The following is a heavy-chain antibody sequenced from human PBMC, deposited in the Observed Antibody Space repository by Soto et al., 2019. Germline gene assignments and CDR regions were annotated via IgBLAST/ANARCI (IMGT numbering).Heavy chain of an antibody. D-gene: IGHD6-19*01. CDR3: ARGGLLPDY. CDR2: FSHSGST. CDR1: GGSISSGGYS. V-gene: IGHV4-30-2*01. J-gene: IGHJ4*02. Sequence: QLQLQESGSGLVKPSQTLSRTCAVSGGSISSGGYSWSWIGQPPGKGLEWIGYFSHSGSTYYNPSLKIRVTISVDRSKNQFSLKLSSVTAADTAVYYCARGGLLPDYWGQGTLVTVSS.